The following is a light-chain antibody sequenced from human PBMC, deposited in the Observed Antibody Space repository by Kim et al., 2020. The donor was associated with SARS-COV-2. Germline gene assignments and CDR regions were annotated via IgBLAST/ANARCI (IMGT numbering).Light chain of an antibody. Sequence: EIVLTPSPATLSLSPGERATLSCRASQYIDNWLAWYQQKPGQVPRLLIYDASNRATGIPARFSGSGSGTDFTLTISSLEPEDFAVYYCQHRRTWPLTFGQGTKLEI. CDR3: QHRRTWPLT. CDR1: QYIDNW. J-gene: IGKJ2*01. CDR2: DAS. V-gene: IGKV3-11*01.